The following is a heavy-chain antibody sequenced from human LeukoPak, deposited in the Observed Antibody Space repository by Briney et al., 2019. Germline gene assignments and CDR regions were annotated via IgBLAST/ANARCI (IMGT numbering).Heavy chain of an antibody. CDR1: GGSFSGYY. V-gene: IGHV4-34*01. CDR3: ARDPRRYYYDSSGYSN. D-gene: IGHD3-22*01. J-gene: IGHJ4*02. CDR2: TYHSGST. Sequence: SETLSLTCAVYGGSFSGYYWSWIRQSPGKGLEWIGETYHSGSTNYNPSLKSRVTISLDTSKNQFSLKLSSVTAADTAVYYCARDPRRYYYDSSGYSNWGQGTLVTVSS.